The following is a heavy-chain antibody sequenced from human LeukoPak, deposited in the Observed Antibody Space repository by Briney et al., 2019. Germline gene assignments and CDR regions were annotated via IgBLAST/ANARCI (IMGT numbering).Heavy chain of an antibody. J-gene: IGHJ4*02. CDR3: AREAKYSGYDLVDY. Sequence: GGSLRLSCAASGFTFSSYWMSWVRQAPGKGLEWVSYISSSSSTIYYADSVKGRFTISRDNAKNSLYLQMNSLRAEDTAVYYCAREAKYSGYDLVDYWGQGTLVTVSS. D-gene: IGHD5-12*01. V-gene: IGHV3-48*04. CDR1: GFTFSSYW. CDR2: ISSSSSTI.